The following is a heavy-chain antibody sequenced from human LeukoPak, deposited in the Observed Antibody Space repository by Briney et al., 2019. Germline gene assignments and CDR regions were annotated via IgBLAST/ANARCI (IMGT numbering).Heavy chain of an antibody. Sequence: SETLSLTCTVSGGSIISSSYYWGWIRQPPGKRLEWIGSIYYSGSTYYNPSLKSRVTISVDTSKNQFSLKLSSVTAADTAVYFCSRQQRPYDILTGYLSPSYFDYWGQGTLVTVSS. CDR2: IYYSGST. CDR3: SRQQRPYDILTGYLSPSYFDY. V-gene: IGHV4-39*01. CDR1: GGSIISSSYY. J-gene: IGHJ4*02. D-gene: IGHD3-9*01.